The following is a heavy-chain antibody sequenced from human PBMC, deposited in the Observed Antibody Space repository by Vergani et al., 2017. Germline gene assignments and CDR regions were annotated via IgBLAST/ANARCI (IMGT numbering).Heavy chain of an antibody. D-gene: IGHD1-1*01. CDR1: GYTFTGYY. V-gene: IGHV1-2*02. CDR2: INPNSGGT. CDR3: SRDGPVMAGTTPRVVNWFDP. Sequence: QVQLVQSGAEVKKPGASVKVSCKASGYTFTGYYMHWVRQAPGQGLEWMGWINPNSGGTNYAQKFQGRVTMTRDTSISTAYMELSRLRADDTAVYYCSRDGPVMAGTTPRVVNWFDPWGQGTRVTVSS. J-gene: IGHJ5*02.